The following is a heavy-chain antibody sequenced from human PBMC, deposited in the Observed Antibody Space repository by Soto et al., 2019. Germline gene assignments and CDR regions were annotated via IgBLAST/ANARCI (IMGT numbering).Heavy chain of an antibody. J-gene: IGHJ4*02. D-gene: IGHD1-26*01. CDR3: ARGLGGSYFPFDF. CDR2: LVPMFRTA. V-gene: IGHV1-69*12. Sequence: QVHLGQSGAEVKKPGSSVKVSCKTSGGTFSDSAINWLRQTPGQGLEWMGGLVPMFRTANYAPNLQGRVSITADESTSTVFMELSSLTFEDTAVYYCARGLGGSYFPFDFWGQGTLLTVSS. CDR1: GGTFSDSA.